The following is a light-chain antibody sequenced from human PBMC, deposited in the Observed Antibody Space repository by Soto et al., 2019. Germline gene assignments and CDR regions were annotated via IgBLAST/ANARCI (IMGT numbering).Light chain of an antibody. Sequence: DVQMTQSPSSLSAFVGDRITITCRANQTISRNLNWYQQKPGKAPSLLIFATSYLNDGVPSRFEGGGSVTDFTLTISSLEPDDFATYYCQQSYSSPFAFGPGTTVDVK. CDR2: ATS. J-gene: IGKJ3*01. V-gene: IGKV1-39*01. CDR3: QQSYSSPFA. CDR1: QTISRN.